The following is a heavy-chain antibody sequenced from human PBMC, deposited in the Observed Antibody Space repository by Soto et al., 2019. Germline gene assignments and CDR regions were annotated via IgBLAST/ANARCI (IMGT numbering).Heavy chain of an antibody. CDR1: GGSISSYY. V-gene: IGHV4-59*08. CDR3: ARHVLGVRGYSSSSGWFDP. CDR2: IYYSGST. J-gene: IGHJ5*02. D-gene: IGHD6-6*01. Sequence: SETLSLTCTVSGGSISSYYWSWIRQPPGKGLEWIGYIYYSGSTNYNPSLKSRVTISVDTSKNQFSLKLSSVTAADTAVYYCARHVLGVRGYSSSSGWFDPWGQGTLVTVSS.